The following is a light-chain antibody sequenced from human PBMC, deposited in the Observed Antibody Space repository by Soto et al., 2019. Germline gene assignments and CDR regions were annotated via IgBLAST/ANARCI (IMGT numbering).Light chain of an antibody. CDR2: GAS. J-gene: IGKJ2*01. CDR1: QSVSSSY. CDR3: QQYRNSLYT. V-gene: IGKV3-20*01. Sequence: EIVLTQSPGTLSLSPGERATLSCRASQSVSSSYLAWYQQKPGQAPRLLIYGASGRATGIPDRFSGSGSGTAFTLTISRLEPEDFAVYYCQQYRNSLYTFGQGTKLEIK.